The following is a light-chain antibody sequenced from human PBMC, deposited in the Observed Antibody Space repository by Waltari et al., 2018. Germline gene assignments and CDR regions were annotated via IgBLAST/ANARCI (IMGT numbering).Light chain of an antibody. CDR2: NTI. V-gene: IGLV7-43*01. CDR1: TGAAASDYS. CDR3: LLYFGGSYV. Sequence: QTVVTQEPSLTVSPGGTVTLTCASSTGAAASDYSPNCFQQKPGQAPRALIYNTISKYSWTPARFSGSLLGGKAALTLSGVQPEDEAEYYCLLYFGGSYVFGGGTKVTVL. J-gene: IGLJ1*01.